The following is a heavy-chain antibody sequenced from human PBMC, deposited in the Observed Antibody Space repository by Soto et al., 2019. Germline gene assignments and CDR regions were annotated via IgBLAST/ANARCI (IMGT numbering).Heavy chain of an antibody. D-gene: IGHD5-12*01. CDR3: ARVIGVVEMATLGGWFDP. V-gene: IGHV1-69*13. CDR1: GGTFSSYA. CDR2: IIPIFGTA. J-gene: IGHJ5*02. Sequence: ASVKVSCKASGGTFSSYAISWVRQAPGQGLEWMGGIIPIFGTANYAQKFQGRVTITADESTSTAYMELSSLRSEDTAVYYCARVIGVVEMATLGGWFDPWGQGTLVTVSS.